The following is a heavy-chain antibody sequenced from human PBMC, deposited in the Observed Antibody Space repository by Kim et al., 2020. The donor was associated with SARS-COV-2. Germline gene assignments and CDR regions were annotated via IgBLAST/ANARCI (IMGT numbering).Heavy chain of an antibody. CDR1: GFAFDDYA. J-gene: IGHJ4*02. Sequence: GGSLRLSCAASGFAFDDYALHWVRQAPGKGLEWVAGMSWNSGSIGYADSVKGRFIISRDNAKNFLYLEMNSLRPEDTALYCCAKDLRSSSADGSDFWGQG. V-gene: IGHV3-9*01. D-gene: IGHD3-10*01. CDR3: AKDLRSSSADGSDF. CDR2: MSWNSGSI.